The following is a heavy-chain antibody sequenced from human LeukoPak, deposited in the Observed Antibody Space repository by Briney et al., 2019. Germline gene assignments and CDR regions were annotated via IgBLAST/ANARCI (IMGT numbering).Heavy chain of an antibody. CDR1: GYTFTSYG. J-gene: IGHJ5*02. V-gene: IGHV1-18*01. CDR3: ARGRGDYVWGSNWFDP. CDR2: ISAYNGNT. Sequence: GASVKVSFTASGYTFTSYGISWVRQAPGQGLEWTGWISAYNGNTNYAQKLQGRVTMTTDTSTSTAYMELRSLRSDDTAVYYCARGRGDYVWGSNWFDPWGQGTLVTVSS. D-gene: IGHD3-16*01.